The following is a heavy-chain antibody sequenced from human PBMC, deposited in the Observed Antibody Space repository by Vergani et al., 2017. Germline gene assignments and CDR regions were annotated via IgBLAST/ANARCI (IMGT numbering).Heavy chain of an antibody. D-gene: IGHD6-19*01. CDR3: ARHSTVEWLVKLGWIDP. J-gene: IGHJ3*01. CDR2: IYYSGST. CDR1: GASIRSSNYY. Sequence: QLQLQESGPGLVKPSATLSLTCSVSGASIRSSNYYWGWIRQPPGKGLEWIASIYYSGSTYYNPSLKSRVTISVDTSKNQFSLKLSSVTAADTAVYFCARHSTVEWLVKLGWIDPWGHGTVVTVSS. V-gene: IGHV4-39*01.